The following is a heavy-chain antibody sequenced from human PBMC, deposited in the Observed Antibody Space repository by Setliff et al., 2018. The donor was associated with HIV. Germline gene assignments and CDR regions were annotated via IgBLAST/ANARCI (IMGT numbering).Heavy chain of an antibody. D-gene: IGHD3-10*01. CDR2: IYTSGLT. V-gene: IGHV4-61*02. CDR1: GGSINSGGYY. J-gene: IGHJ4*02. Sequence: PSETLSLTCTVSGGSINSGGYYWVWIRQPALKRLEWIGRIYTSGLTNYNPSLKSRVTISVDTSKNQFSLKLSSVTAADTAVYYCARGAELLWFGELHNIPYFDYWGQGTLVTVSS. CDR3: ARGAELLWFGELHNIPYFDY.